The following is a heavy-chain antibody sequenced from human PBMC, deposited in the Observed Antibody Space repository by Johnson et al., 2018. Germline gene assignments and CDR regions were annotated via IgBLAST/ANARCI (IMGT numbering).Heavy chain of an antibody. CDR1: GFTFDDYA. V-gene: IGHV3-9*01. CDR3: AKDRALRWSAIQH. CDR2: MYWNSGSI. J-gene: IGHJ1*01. D-gene: IGHD4-23*01. Sequence: VQLVESGGGLVQPGRSLRLSCAASGFTFDDYAMHWVRQAPGKGLEWVSGMYWNSGSIEYEDSVNGRVTISRDNAKNSLYLQMNRLRTEDTAFYYCAKDRALRWSAIQHWGQGTLVTVSS.